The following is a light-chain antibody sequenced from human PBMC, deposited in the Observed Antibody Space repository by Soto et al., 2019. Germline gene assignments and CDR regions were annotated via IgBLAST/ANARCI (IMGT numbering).Light chain of an antibody. V-gene: IGKV3-20*01. CDR1: QSISRC. CDR3: QQCGDSPMT. CDR2: GAS. Sequence: LTQSPATLSASLGDRVTITCGASQSISRCLAWYKQKPGQAPRLLIYGASSRATGIPDRFSGSGSRTDFTLTINSLQPEDFAVYYCQQCGDSPMTFGGGTKLDI. J-gene: IGKJ4*01.